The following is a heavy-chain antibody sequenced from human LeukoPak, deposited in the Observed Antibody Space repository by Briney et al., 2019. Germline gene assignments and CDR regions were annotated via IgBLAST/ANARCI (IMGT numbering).Heavy chain of an antibody. Sequence: GGSLRLSCAASGFTFSSYAMSWVRQAPGKGLEWVSAISGSGGSTYYADSVKGRFTISRDNSKNTLYLQMNSLRAEDTAVYYCAKVVLRYYDCSGYSHWGQGTLVTVSS. CDR3: AKVVLRYYDCSGYSH. CDR1: GFTFSSYA. D-gene: IGHD3-22*01. J-gene: IGHJ4*02. V-gene: IGHV3-23*01. CDR2: ISGSGGST.